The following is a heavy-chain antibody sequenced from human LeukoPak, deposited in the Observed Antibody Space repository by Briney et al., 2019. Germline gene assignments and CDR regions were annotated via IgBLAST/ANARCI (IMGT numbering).Heavy chain of an antibody. V-gene: IGHV3-23*01. CDR1: GFMFSTYA. CDR3: AKRLYLEELPGSFFDH. D-gene: IGHD1/OR15-1a*01. Sequence: GGSLRLSCATSGFMFSTYAMSWVRQAPGKGLEWVSIISNSGGTTYYADSVKGRFTVSRDNSRNTLYLEMDNLRVEDTAVYYCAKRLYLEELPGSFFDHWGQGTLVTVSS. J-gene: IGHJ4*02. CDR2: ISNSGGTT.